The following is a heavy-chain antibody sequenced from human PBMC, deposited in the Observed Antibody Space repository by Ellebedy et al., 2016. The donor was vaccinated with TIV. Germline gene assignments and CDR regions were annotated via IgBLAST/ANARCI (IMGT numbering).Heavy chain of an antibody. CDR3: ASIGYCSGGSCYTSMVHAFDI. J-gene: IGHJ3*02. Sequence: AASVKVSCKASGYTFTSYYMHWVRQAPGQGLEWMGLINPSGGSTSYAQKFQGRVTMTRDTSTSTVYMELSSLRSEDTAVYYCASIGYCSGGSCYTSMVHAFDIWGQGTMVTVSS. D-gene: IGHD2-15*01. V-gene: IGHV1-46*01. CDR1: GYTFTSYY. CDR2: INPSGGST.